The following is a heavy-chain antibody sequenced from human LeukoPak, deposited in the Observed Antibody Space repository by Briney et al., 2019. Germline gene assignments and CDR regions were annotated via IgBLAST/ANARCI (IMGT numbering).Heavy chain of an antibody. CDR2: INTDGTVT. CDR1: GFTFSKYW. D-gene: IGHD6-19*01. J-gene: IGHJ4*02. V-gene: IGHV3-74*01. CDR3: AKKQWQAPPPDS. Sequence: GGSLRLSCAASGFTFSKYWMLWVRQAPGKGLESVSRINTDGTVTTYADSVKGRFTVSRDNADNTMFLQMNSVRDEDTAVYYCAKKQWQAPPPDSWGQGTPVTVSS.